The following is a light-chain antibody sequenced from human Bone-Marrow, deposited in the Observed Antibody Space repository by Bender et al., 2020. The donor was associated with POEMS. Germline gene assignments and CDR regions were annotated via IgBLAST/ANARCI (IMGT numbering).Light chain of an antibody. J-gene: IGLJ2*01. CDR1: DSNFGGNN. V-gene: IGLV1-44*01. CDR2: SNY. CDR3: SSYTTTRGVV. Sequence: QSVLTQPPSASGTPGQSVIISCSGTDSNFGGNNVNWYQHLPGTAPRLVVYSNYQRPSGVPARFSGSKSGTSASLAISGLQAEDEADYYCSSYTTTRGVVFGGGTKVTVL.